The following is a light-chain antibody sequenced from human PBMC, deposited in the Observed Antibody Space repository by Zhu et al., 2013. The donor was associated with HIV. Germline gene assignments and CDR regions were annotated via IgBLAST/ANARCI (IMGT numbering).Light chain of an antibody. CDR1: QGITNS. V-gene: IGKV1-27*01. CDR2: AAS. CDR3: QKYNSAPYT. J-gene: IGKJ2*01. Sequence: DIQMTQSPSSLSASVGDRVSISCRASQGITNSLAWYQQKPGKVPRLLIYAASTLQSGVPSRFRGSGSGTDFTLTISSLQPEDVATYYCQKYNSAPYTFGQGTKLEIK.